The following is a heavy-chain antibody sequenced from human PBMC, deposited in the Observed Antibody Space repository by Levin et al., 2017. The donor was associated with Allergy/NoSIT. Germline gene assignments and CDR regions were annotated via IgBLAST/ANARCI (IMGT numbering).Heavy chain of an antibody. D-gene: IGHD6-19*01. CDR3: AKTPYSSGGERFDY. Sequence: SCAASGFTFSSYGMHWVRQAPGKGLEWVAVISYDGSNKYYADSVKGRFTISRDNSKNTLYLQMNSLRAEDTAVYYCAKTPYSSGGERFDYWGQGTLVTVSS. CDR2: ISYDGSNK. V-gene: IGHV3-30*18. J-gene: IGHJ4*02. CDR1: GFTFSSYG.